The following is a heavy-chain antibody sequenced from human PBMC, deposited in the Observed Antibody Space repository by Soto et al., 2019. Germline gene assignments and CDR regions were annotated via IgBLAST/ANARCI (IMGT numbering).Heavy chain of an antibody. D-gene: IGHD3-22*01. CDR1: GDSVRNQY. J-gene: IGHJ6*02. Sequence: PSETLSLTCTVSGDSVRNQYWSWIRRPPGRGLEWIGYIYRSGSTKYNPSLKTRLTISKDTSKNQVVLTMTNMDPVDTATYYCARADSSGYSYGMDVWGQGTTVTVSS. V-gene: IGHV4-59*02. CDR2: IYRSGST. CDR3: ARADSSGYSYGMDV.